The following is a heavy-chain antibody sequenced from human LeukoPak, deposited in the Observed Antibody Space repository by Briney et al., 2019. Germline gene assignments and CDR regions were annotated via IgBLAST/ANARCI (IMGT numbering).Heavy chain of an antibody. CDR1: GFTFSDYT. J-gene: IGHJ4*02. V-gene: IGHV3-21*01. D-gene: IGHD4-23*01. CDR3: ASLYGGNLDTDY. CDR2: ISSTSHYI. Sequence: GGSLRLSCAASGFTFSDYTMNWVRQAPGKGLEWVSPISSTSHYIYYADSVKGRFTISRDNAKNSLYLQMNSLRAEDTAVYYCASLYGGNLDTDYWGQGTLVTVSS.